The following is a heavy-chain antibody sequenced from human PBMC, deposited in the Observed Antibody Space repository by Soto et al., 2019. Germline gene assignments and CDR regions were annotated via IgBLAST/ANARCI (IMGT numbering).Heavy chain of an antibody. Sequence: SETLSLTCTVSGGSVSSSSYYWGWVRQPPGKGLEWIGSVYYSGSTYYNPSLESRVTISVDTSKNQFSLKLSSVTAADTAVYYCARERGRIAVAGLYYYYGMDVWGQGTTVTVSS. V-gene: IGHV4-39*07. CDR3: ARERGRIAVAGLYYYYGMDV. CDR2: VYYSGST. CDR1: GGSVSSSSYY. J-gene: IGHJ6*02. D-gene: IGHD6-19*01.